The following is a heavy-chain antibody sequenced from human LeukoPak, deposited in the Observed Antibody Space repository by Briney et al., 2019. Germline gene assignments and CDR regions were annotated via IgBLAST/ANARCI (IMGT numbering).Heavy chain of an antibody. CDR3: AKTVRDILTGYYPI. Sequence: GGSLRLSCAASGFTFSSYWMSWVRQAPGKGLEWVSNIKQDGSETYYVDSVKGRFTISRDNAKNSLYLQMNSLRAEDTAVYYCAKTVRDILTGYYPIWGQGTLVTVSS. V-gene: IGHV3-7*03. CDR1: GFTFSSYW. J-gene: IGHJ4*02. D-gene: IGHD3-9*01. CDR2: IKQDGSET.